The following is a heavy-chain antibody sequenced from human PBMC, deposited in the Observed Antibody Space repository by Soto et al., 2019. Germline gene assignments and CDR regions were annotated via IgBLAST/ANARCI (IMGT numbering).Heavy chain of an antibody. J-gene: IGHJ4*02. CDR3: ARDLGLVQSPFDY. CDR1: GFTFSSYG. Sequence: GGSLRLSCAASGFTFSSYGMHWVRQAPGKGLEWVAVIWYDGSNKYYADSVKGRFTISRDNSKNTLYLQMNSLRAEDTAVYYCARDLGLVQSPFDYWGQGTLVTVSS. CDR2: IWYDGSNK. V-gene: IGHV3-33*01. D-gene: IGHD6-19*01.